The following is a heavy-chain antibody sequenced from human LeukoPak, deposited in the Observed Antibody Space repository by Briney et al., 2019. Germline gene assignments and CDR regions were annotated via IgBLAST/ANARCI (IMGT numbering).Heavy chain of an antibody. CDR1: RGTFSSYA. V-gene: IGHV1-69*05. J-gene: IGHJ3*02. D-gene: IGHD2-2*01. CDR2: IIPIFGTA. CDR3: AAEAQYLDACDI. Sequence: SVKVSCKASRGTFSSYAYSWVRQAPRQPLEWMGRIIPIFGTANYAQKFQARVTITTDESPITAYMDPSSLSSEPTAHYYCAAEAQYLDACDIWGRGTMVTVSS.